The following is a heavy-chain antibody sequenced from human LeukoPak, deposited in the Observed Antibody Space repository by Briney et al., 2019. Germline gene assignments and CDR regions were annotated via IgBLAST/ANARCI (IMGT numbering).Heavy chain of an antibody. CDR2: IYHGGST. CDR3: ARRLVVVVGEGYFDY. Sequence: SETLSLTYTVSGGSISSYYWSWIRQPPGKGLEWIGTIYHGGSTYYSPSLKSRVTISVDTSKNQFSLKLSSVTAADTAVYYCARRLVVVVGEGYFDYWGQGTLVTVSS. J-gene: IGHJ4*02. CDR1: GGSISSYY. V-gene: IGHV4-59*08. D-gene: IGHD2-15*01.